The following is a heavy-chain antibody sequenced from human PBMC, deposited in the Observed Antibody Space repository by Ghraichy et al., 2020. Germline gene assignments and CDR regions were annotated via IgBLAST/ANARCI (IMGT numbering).Heavy chain of an antibody. D-gene: IGHD4-17*01. CDR3: AKDYGDNYYFDY. Sequence: LSLTCAASGFTFDDYTMHWVRQAPGKGLEWVSLISWDGGSTYYADSVKGRFTISRDNSKNSLYLQMNSLRTEDTALYYCAKDYGDNYYFDYWGQGTLVTVSS. V-gene: IGHV3-43*01. J-gene: IGHJ4*02. CDR1: GFTFDDYT. CDR2: ISWDGGST.